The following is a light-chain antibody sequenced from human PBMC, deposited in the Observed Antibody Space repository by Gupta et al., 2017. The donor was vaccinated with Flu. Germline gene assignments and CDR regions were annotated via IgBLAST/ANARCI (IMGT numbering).Light chain of an antibody. CDR3: QQENSSPSS. V-gene: IGKV1-5*03. Sequence: DIQKTQSPSTLSASVGDRVTITCRASQSISSWLAWYQQKPGKAPKLLIYKASRVESGVPSRFSGSGSGTEFTLTISSRQPDDFATYYCQQENSSPSSFGQGTKLEIK. CDR2: KAS. J-gene: IGKJ2*03. CDR1: QSISSW.